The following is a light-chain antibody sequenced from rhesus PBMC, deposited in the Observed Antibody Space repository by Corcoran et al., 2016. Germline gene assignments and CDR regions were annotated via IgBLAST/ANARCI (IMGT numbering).Light chain of an antibody. V-gene: IGKV1S16*01. J-gene: IGKJ3*01. Sequence: DIQMTQSPSSLSAFVGDTVTITCRASQGISNYLAWYQQKQGKAPKPLLYYESKLEPGLPSRFSGSGYGTDVTLTISSLQPEDFATYYCQQHNNYPFTFGPGTKLDIQ. CDR1: QGISNY. CDR2: YES. CDR3: QQHNNYPFT.